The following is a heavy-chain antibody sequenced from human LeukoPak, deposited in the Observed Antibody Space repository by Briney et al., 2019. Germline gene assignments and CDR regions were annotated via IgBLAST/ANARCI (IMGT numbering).Heavy chain of an antibody. CDR3: AKDSGPPAYCGGDCYSINYYYMDV. CDR1: GFTFSGYW. Sequence: GGSLRLSCAASGFTFSGYWMNWVRQAPGKGLEWVANIKLDGGETHYADSVEGRFTISRDNARNSLYLQMHSLRVEDTAVYYCAKDSGPPAYCGGDCYSINYYYMDVWGKGTTVTVSS. V-gene: IGHV3-7*01. CDR2: IKLDGGET. J-gene: IGHJ6*03. D-gene: IGHD2-21*01.